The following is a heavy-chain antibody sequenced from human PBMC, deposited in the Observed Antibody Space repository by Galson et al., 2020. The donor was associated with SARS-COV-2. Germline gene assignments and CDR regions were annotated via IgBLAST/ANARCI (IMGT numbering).Heavy chain of an antibody. D-gene: IGHD3-10*01. V-gene: IGHV1-8*01. CDR3: ARLLGSRRNWCDP. Sequence: ASVKVSCKASGYAFTSSDIGWVRQATGQGLEWLGWINPNSGNTGYAQKFQGRVTMTRDTSISTAYMELISLRSEDTAVYYCARLLGSRRNWCDPWGQGTLVTVSS. J-gene: IGHJ5*02. CDR1: GYAFTSSD. CDR2: INPNSGNT.